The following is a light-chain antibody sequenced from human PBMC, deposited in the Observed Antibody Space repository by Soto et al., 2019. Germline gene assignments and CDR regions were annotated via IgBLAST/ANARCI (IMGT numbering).Light chain of an antibody. CDR2: DVS. CDR1: RRYVGGYNY. V-gene: IGLV2-14*01. Sequence: SPLPEPPTMTHSPEQSITLSCPRTRRYVGGYNYVSWYQQHPGKAPKLMIYDVSNRPSGVSNRFSGSKSGNTASLTISGLQAEDEADYYCSSYTSSSTYVFGTGTKVTVL. CDR3: SSYTSSSTYV. J-gene: IGLJ1*01.